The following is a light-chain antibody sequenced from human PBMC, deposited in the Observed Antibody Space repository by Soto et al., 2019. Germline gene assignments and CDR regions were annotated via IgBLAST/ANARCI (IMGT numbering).Light chain of an antibody. CDR3: QRYSASRYT. CDR2: AVS. Sequence: EIVLTQSPGTLSLSPGQRATLSCRASQSISSSYVAWYQKRPDQSPRLLIYAVSSRATGIPDRFSGSGSGTDCTLPVSRLEPEDFAICYCQRYSASRYTFGRGTRVE. V-gene: IGKV3-20*01. J-gene: IGKJ1*01. CDR1: QSISSSY.